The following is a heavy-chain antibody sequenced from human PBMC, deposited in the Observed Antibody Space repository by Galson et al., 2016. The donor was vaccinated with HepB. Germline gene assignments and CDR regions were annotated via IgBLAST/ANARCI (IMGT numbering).Heavy chain of an antibody. CDR3: ARVIAAFDI. J-gene: IGHJ3*02. V-gene: IGHV1-69*13. CDR2: IIPMSATA. CDR1: GGTFSNYG. D-gene: IGHD2-15*01. Sequence: SVKVSCKASGGTFSNYGISWVRQAPGQGLEWMGGIIPMSATADYAQNFQGRVTITADESTSTVYMELSSLRSEDTAVDYCARVIAAFDIWGQGTVVTVSS.